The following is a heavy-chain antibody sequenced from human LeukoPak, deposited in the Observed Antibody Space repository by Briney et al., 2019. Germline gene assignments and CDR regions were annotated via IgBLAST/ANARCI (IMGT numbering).Heavy chain of an antibody. Sequence: SETLSLTCTVSGGSISSYYWSWIRQPPGEGLEWIGYIYYSGSTNYNPSLKSRVTISVDTSKNQFSLKLSSVTAADTAVYYCAGSRDGYNYVGPLDYWGQGTLVTVSS. V-gene: IGHV4-59*08. J-gene: IGHJ4*02. CDR1: GGSISSYY. CDR3: AGSRDGYNYVGPLDY. D-gene: IGHD5-24*01. CDR2: IYYSGST.